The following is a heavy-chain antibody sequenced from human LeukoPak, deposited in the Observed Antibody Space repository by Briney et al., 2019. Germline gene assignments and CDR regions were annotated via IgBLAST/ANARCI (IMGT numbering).Heavy chain of an antibody. D-gene: IGHD3-10*01. J-gene: IGHJ4*02. CDR3: ARDLPENYYGSGRAGFDY. Sequence: SQTLSLTCAISGDSVSSNSAAWNWIRQSPSRGLEWLGRTYYRSRWYKDYAVSVKSRITINSDTSKNHFSLQLNSVTPEDTALYYCARDLPENYYGSGRAGFDYWGQGTLVTVSS. V-gene: IGHV6-1*01. CDR1: GDSVSSNSAA. CDR2: TYYRSRWYK.